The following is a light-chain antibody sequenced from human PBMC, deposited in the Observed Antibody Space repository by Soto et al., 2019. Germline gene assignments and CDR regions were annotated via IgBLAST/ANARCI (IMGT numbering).Light chain of an antibody. V-gene: IGLV2-14*03. J-gene: IGLJ2*01. Sequence: QSVLTQPASVSGSPGQSITISCTGTSSDVGGYNFVSWYQHHPAKAPKLMIYDVSNRPSGVSNRFSGSKSGNTASLTISELQAEDEAHYYCSSFTSSDTLVVFGGGTKLTVL. CDR1: SSDVGGYNF. CDR3: SSFTSSDTLVV. CDR2: DVS.